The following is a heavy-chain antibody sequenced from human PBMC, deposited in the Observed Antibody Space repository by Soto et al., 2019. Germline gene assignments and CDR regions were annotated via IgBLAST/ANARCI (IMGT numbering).Heavy chain of an antibody. CDR2: ISAYNGNT. CDR1: GYTFTSYG. CDR3: ETKGEAAGTDFDY. J-gene: IGHJ4*02. D-gene: IGHD6-13*01. Sequence: GASVKVSCKASGYTFTSYGISWGRQAPGQGLEWMGWISAYNGNTNYAQKLQGRVTMTTAKSTSTAYMELRSLRPPDTALYYCETKGEAAGTDFDYWRQGPLVTVSS. V-gene: IGHV1-18*01.